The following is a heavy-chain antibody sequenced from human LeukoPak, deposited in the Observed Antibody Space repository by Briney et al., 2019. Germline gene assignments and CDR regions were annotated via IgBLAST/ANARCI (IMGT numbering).Heavy chain of an antibody. CDR1: GFTFNSYA. Sequence: GGSLRLSCAASGFTFNSYAMSWVRQAPGKGLEWVLSLSVSGASTYYAASVKGRFTVSRDISQNTLYLQMNSLRAEDTAIYYCARHSGNYYFDYWGQGILVTVSS. J-gene: IGHJ4*02. V-gene: IGHV3-23*01. CDR2: LSVSGAST. CDR3: ARHSGNYYFDY. D-gene: IGHD4-23*01.